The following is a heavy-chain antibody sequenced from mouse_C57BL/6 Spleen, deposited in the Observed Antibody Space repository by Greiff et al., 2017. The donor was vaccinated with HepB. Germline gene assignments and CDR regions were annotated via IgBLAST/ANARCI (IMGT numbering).Heavy chain of an antibody. CDR3: ARDDYYGSSPFYYAMDY. CDR2: INPSNGGT. J-gene: IGHJ4*01. CDR1: GYTFTSYW. Sequence: QVQLQQSGTELVKPGASVKLSCKASGYTFTSYWMHWVKQRPGQGLEWIGNINPSNGGTNYNEKFKSKATLTVDKSSSTAFMQLSSLTSEDSAVYYCARDDYYGSSPFYYAMDYWGQGTSVTVSS. D-gene: IGHD1-1*01. V-gene: IGHV1-53*01.